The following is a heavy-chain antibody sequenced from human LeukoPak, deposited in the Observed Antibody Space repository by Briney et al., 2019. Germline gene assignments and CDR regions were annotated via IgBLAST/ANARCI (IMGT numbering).Heavy chain of an antibody. CDR3: ATGTGQLYCSDSTCFAGDFNS. CDR2: IHHKRTT. V-gene: IGHV4-34*01. J-gene: IGHJ4*02. D-gene: IGHD2-15*01. CDR1: PQSFSGNY. Sequence: PSHTLSLACTLSPQSFSGNYWGWFRHPPGMGPEWIVDIHHKRTTTNNPSLKSRVTSSVDTSKKEFYLRMTSVNAADTAVYYCATGTGQLYCSDSTCFAGDFNSWGRGTLVTVSS.